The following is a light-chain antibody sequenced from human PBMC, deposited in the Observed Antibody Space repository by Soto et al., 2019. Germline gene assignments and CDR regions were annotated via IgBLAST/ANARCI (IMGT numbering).Light chain of an antibody. V-gene: IGLV2-14*01. Sequence: QSVLTQPASVSGSPGQSITISCTGTSSDVGAYKYVSWYQQNPSKAPKLMIYEVSNRPSGVSNRFSGSKSGNTASVPISGLQSEDEADYYCSSYTSTNTQVFGTGTKLTVL. CDR3: SSYTSTNTQV. CDR2: EVS. CDR1: SSDVGAYKY. J-gene: IGLJ1*01.